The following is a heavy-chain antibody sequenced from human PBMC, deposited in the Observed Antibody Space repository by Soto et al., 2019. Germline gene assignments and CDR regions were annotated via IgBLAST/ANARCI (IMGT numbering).Heavy chain of an antibody. CDR2: IYYSGST. Sequence: SETLSLTCTVSGGSVSSGSYYWSWIRQPPGKGLEWIGYIYYSGSTNYNPSLKSRVTISVDTSKNQFSLKLSSVTAADTAVYYCARGRTSIAARRDFDYWGQGTLVTVSS. V-gene: IGHV4-61*01. CDR3: ARGRTSIAARRDFDY. D-gene: IGHD6-6*01. J-gene: IGHJ4*02. CDR1: GGSVSSGSYY.